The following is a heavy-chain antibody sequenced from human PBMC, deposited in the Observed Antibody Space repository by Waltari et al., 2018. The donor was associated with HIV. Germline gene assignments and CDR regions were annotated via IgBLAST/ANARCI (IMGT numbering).Heavy chain of an antibody. CDR2: TMYSGST. CDR3: ARHDGTSYYFGSDMNPRPFSFWFAS. Sequence: QLLLQESGPGLVRPSETLSLTCTVTGPSISSRRYYSAWARPPPGKGLEWIVSTMYSGSTYNNPSLKSRVAISVDTSRNQFSLNLTSVTAADTALYYCARHDGTSYYFGSDMNPRPFSFWFASWGQGILVTVSS. D-gene: IGHD3-10*01. J-gene: IGHJ5*01. V-gene: IGHV4-39*01. CDR1: GPSISSRRYY.